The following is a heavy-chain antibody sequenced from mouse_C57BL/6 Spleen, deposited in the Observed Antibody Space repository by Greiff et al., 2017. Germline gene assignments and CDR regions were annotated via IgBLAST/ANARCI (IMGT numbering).Heavy chain of an antibody. V-gene: IGHV10-1*01. CDR2: IRSKSNNYAT. J-gene: IGHJ1*03. Sequence: GGGLVQPKGSLKLSCAASGFSFNTYAMNWVRQAPGKGLEWVARIRSKSNNYATYYADSVKDRFTISRDDSESMLYLQMNNLKTEDTAMYYCVRLLYEYGSWYFDVWGTGTTVTVSS. CDR1: GFSFNTYA. CDR3: VRLLYEYGSWYFDV. D-gene: IGHD2-4*01.